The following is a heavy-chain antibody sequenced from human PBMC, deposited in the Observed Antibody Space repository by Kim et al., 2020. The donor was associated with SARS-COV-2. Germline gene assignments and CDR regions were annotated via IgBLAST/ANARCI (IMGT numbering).Heavy chain of an antibody. Sequence: GGSLRLSCAASGFTFSSYAMSWVRQAPGKGLEWVSAISGSGGSTYYADSVKGRFTISRDNSKNTLYLQMNSLRAEDTAVYYCAKAFVWGSYRANFDYWGQGTLVTVSS. CDR2: ISGSGGST. J-gene: IGHJ4*02. V-gene: IGHV3-23*01. D-gene: IGHD3-16*02. CDR3: AKAFVWGSYRANFDY. CDR1: GFTFSSYA.